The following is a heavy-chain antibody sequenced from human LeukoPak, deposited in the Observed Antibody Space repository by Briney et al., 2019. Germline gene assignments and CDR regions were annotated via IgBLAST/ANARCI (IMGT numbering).Heavy chain of an antibody. J-gene: IGHJ5*02. D-gene: IGHD6-13*01. V-gene: IGHV3-23*01. CDR1: GFTFSSYA. Sequence: GGSLRLSYAASGFTFSSYAMSWVRQAPGKGLEWVSAISGSGGSTYYADSVKGRFTISRDNSKNTLYLQMNSLRAEDTAVYYCAKDRYYSGSSWYWDWFDPWGQGTLVTVSS. CDR3: AKDRYYSGSSWYWDWFDP. CDR2: ISGSGGST.